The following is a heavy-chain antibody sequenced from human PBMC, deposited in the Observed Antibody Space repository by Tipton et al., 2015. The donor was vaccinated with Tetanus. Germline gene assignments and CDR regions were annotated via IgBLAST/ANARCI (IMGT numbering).Heavy chain of an antibody. CDR2: IYPGDSDT. Sequence: QSGAEVKKPGESLKISCKGSGYSFTSYWIGWVRQMPGKGLGWMGIIYPGDSDTRYSPSFQGQVTISADKSISTAYLQWSSLKASDTAVYYCARRREMGIGALDGMDVWGQGTTVTVSS. CDR3: ARRREMGIGALDGMDV. V-gene: IGHV5-51*01. D-gene: IGHD5-24*01. J-gene: IGHJ6*02. CDR1: GYSFTSYW.